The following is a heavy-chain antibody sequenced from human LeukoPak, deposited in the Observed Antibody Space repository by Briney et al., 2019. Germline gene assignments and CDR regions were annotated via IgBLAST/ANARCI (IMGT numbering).Heavy chain of an antibody. V-gene: IGHV4-34*01. J-gene: IGHJ4*02. CDR3: ARGASMVRGVRDFDY. CDR2: INHSGST. CDR1: GGSFSGYY. Sequence: PSETLSLTCAVYGGSFSGYYWSWIRQPPGKGLERIGEINHSGSTNYNPSLKSRVTISVDTSKNQFSLKLSSVTAADAAVYYCARGASMVRGVRDFDYWGQGTLVTVSS. D-gene: IGHD3-10*01.